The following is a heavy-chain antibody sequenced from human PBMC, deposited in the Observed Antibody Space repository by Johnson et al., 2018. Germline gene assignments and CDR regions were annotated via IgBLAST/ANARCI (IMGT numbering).Heavy chain of an antibody. D-gene: IGHD1-26*01. CDR1: GFTFSSYG. J-gene: IGHJ6*02. CDR2: IWYDGSNK. Sequence: QVQLVQSGGGVVQPGRSLRLSCVASGFTFSSYGMHWVRQAPGKGLEWVAVIWYDGSNKYYADSVKGRFTISRENSKNTLYLQMNSLRGEDTAMFYCAKANSGSSYYYGLDVWGQGTTVTVSS. CDR3: AKANSGSSYYYGLDV. V-gene: IGHV3-33*06.